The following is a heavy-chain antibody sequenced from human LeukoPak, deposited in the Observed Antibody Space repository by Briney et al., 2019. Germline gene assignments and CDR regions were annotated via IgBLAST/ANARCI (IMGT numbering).Heavy chain of an antibody. V-gene: IGHV4-34*01. D-gene: IGHD2-2*02. CDR1: GGSFSGYY. Sequence: SETLSLTCAVYGGSFSGYYWSWIRQPPGKGLEWIGEINHSGSTNYNPSLKSRATISVDTSKNQFSLKLSSVTAADTAVYYCARGYCGSTSCYTYGMDVWGQGTTVTVSS. CDR2: INHSGST. CDR3: ARGYCGSTSCYTYGMDV. J-gene: IGHJ6*02.